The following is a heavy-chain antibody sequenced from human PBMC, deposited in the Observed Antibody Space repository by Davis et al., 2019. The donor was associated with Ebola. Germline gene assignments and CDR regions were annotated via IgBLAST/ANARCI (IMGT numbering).Heavy chain of an antibody. CDR3: ARGGGSSWFAF. J-gene: IGHJ5*01. V-gene: IGHV3-23*01. Sequence: PSETLSLTCTVSGGSISSYYWSWVRQAPGKGLEWVSATSGSGDSTHHADSVKGRFAISRDNSKDTLYLQMNRLRAEDTAVYYCARGGGSSWFAFWGQGTLVTVPS. CDR2: TSGSGDST. D-gene: IGHD6-13*01. CDR1: GGSISSYY.